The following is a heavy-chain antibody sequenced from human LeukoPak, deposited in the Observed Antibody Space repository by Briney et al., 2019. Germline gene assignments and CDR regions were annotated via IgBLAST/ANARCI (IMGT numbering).Heavy chain of an antibody. D-gene: IGHD4-11*01. CDR2: LRYDGSNK. V-gene: IGHV3-30*02. CDR3: AKDGLGGSTVTTPTDPLGY. Sequence: GGSLRLSCAASGFSFSSSGMHWVRQAPGKGLEWVAFLRYDGSNKDYADSVKGRFTISRDNSKNTLYLQMNSLRAEDTAVYYCAKDGLGGSTVTTPTDPLGYWGQGTLVTVSS. CDR1: GFSFSSSG. J-gene: IGHJ4*02.